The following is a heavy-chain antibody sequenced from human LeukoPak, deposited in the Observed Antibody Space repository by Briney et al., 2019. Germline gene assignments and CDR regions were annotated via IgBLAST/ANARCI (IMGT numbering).Heavy chain of an antibody. CDR2: ISSTGTYI. D-gene: IGHD4-11*01. J-gene: IGHJ4*02. Sequence: PGGSLRLSCATSGFTLSSSTFGSYTMNWVRQAPGKGLEWVSSISSTGTYIYYTDSVKARFTVSRDIANSLLYLQMNSLRADDTAVYYCARDLDYSTGFDYWGQGTLVTVSS. CDR1: GFTLSSSTFGSYT. V-gene: IGHV3-21*01. CDR3: ARDLDYSTGFDY.